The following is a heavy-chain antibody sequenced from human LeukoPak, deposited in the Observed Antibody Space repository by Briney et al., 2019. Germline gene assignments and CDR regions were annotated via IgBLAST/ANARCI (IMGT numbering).Heavy chain of an antibody. V-gene: IGHV4-34*01. D-gene: IGHD5-24*01. Sequence: SETLSLTCAVYGGSFSGYYWSWIRRPPGKGLEWIGEINHSGSTNYNPSLKSRVTISVDTSKNQFSLKLSSVTAADTAVYYCARGEITDYWGQGTLVTVSS. CDR2: INHSGST. CDR1: GGSFSGYY. J-gene: IGHJ4*02. CDR3: ARGEITDY.